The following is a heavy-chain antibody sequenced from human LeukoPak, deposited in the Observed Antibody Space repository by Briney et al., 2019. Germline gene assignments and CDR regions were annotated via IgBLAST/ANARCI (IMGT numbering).Heavy chain of an antibody. CDR1: GFTVNSNY. J-gene: IGHJ6*03. CDR3: AKWKYYYDSSGYEFSYYYYYMDV. D-gene: IGHD3-22*01. Sequence: PGGSLRLSCAASGFTVNSNYMSWVRQAPGKGLEWVSVIYRGGTPYYADSVKGRFTISRDNSKNTLYLQMNSLRAEDTAVYYCAKWKYYYDSSGYEFSYYYYYMDVWGKGTTVTISS. CDR2: IYRGGTP. V-gene: IGHV3-53*01.